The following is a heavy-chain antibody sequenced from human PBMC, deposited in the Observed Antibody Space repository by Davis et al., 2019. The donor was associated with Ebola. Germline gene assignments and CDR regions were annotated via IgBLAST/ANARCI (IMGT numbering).Heavy chain of an antibody. CDR1: GGTFSTYI. J-gene: IGHJ6*02. CDR2: IIPILGVT. V-gene: IGHV1-69*02. CDR3: AIGGGMDV. Sequence: AASVKVSCKASGGTFSTYIINWVRQAPGQGLEWMGRIIPILGVTDYAQNFQGRVTITADKSTSTAYMELSSLRSEDTAVYYCAIGGGMDVWGQGTTVTVSS.